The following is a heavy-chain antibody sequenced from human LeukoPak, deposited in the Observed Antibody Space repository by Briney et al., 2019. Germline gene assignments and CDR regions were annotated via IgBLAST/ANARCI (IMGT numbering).Heavy chain of an antibody. D-gene: IGHD3-3*01. Sequence: SDTLSLTCTVSGGSISRSSSYYWGWIRQPPGKGLEWIGSIYYSGSTYYNPSLKSRVTISVDTSKNQFSLKLSSVTAADTAVYYCARLRSGYHDYWGQGTLVTVSS. J-gene: IGHJ4*02. V-gene: IGHV4-39*01. CDR3: ARLRSGYHDY. CDR2: IYYSGST. CDR1: GGSISRSSSYY.